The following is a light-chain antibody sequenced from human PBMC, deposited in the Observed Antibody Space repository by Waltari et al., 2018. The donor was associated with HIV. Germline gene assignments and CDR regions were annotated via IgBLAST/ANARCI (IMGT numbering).Light chain of an antibody. CDR2: GAS. V-gene: IGKV3D-15*01. Sequence: EVVMTQSPATLSVSPGARATLSCRASQSPTINLAWYQQKPGQAPRLLIYGASTRATGVPARFSGSGSGTEFTLTISSLQSEDFAVYYCQQYNQWPRTFGQGTKVEIK. CDR3: QQYNQWPRT. CDR1: QSPTIN. J-gene: IGKJ2*01.